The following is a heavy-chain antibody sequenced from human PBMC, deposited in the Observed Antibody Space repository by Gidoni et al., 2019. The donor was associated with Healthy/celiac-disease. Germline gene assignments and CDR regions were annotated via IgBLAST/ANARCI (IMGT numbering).Heavy chain of an antibody. J-gene: IGHJ4*02. D-gene: IGHD3-22*01. CDR3: ARVRLGYYDSSGYYYV. CDR2: MNPNSGNT. Sequence: QVQMVQSGAEAKKPGASVKVSCKASAYTLTSYDINWVRQATGQGLEWMGWMNPNSGNTGYAQKFPCRVTMTRNTSISTAYMELSSLRSKDTAVYYCARVRLGYYDSSGYYYVWGQGTLVTVSS. CDR1: AYTLTSYD. V-gene: IGHV1-8*01.